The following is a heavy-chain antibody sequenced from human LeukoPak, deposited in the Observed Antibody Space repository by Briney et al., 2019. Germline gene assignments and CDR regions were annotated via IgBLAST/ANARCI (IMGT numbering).Heavy chain of an antibody. J-gene: IGHJ4*02. D-gene: IGHD3-22*01. CDR2: IKSKTDGGTT. Sequence: GGSLRLSCAASGFTFSDAWMSWVRQAPGKGLEWVGRIKSKTDGGTTDYVAPVKDRFTISRDDSKNTLFLQMNSLKTEDTALYYCSYYYDSSGSLDFDYWGQGTLVTVSS. CDR1: GFTFSDAW. CDR3: SYYYDSSGSLDFDY. V-gene: IGHV3-15*01.